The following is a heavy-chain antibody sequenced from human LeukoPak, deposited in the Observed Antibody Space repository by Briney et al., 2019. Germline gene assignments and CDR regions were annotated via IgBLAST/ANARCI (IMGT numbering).Heavy chain of an antibody. D-gene: IGHD3-10*01. Sequence: PSETLSLTCAVSGGSISSGGYSWSWIRQPPGKGLEWIGYIYYSGSTNYNPSLKSRVTISVDTSKNQFSLKLSSVTAADTAVYYCARSSSMDVWGKGTTVTVSS. CDR1: GGSISSGGYS. CDR3: ARSSSMDV. CDR2: IYYSGST. V-gene: IGHV4-61*08. J-gene: IGHJ6*03.